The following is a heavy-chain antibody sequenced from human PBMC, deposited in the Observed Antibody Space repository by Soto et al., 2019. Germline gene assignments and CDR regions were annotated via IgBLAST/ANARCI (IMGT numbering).Heavy chain of an antibody. J-gene: IGHJ3*02. CDR3: ARGWGTTVVSLDAFDI. D-gene: IGHD4-17*01. CDR2: ISSGSTYT. V-gene: IGHV3-21*01. Sequence: EVQLVEFGGGLVRPGGSLRLSCAASGFTFSNYSMNWVRQAPGKGLEWVSSISSGSTYTYYTDSLKGRCTISSVNVKNSRYLQLNRLRAVDTAVYYCARGWGTTVVSLDAFDIWGQGTMVTVSS. CDR1: GFTFSNYS.